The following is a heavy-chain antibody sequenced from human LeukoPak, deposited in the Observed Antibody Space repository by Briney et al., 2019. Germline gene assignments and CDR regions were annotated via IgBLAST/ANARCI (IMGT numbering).Heavy chain of an antibody. CDR1: GGSISSYY. D-gene: IGHD3-22*01. V-gene: IGHV4-59*12. CDR2: IYYSGST. CDR3: ARDETMIGWFDP. Sequence: SETLSLTCTVSGGSISSYYWSWIRQPPGKGLEWIGYIYYSGSTNYNPSLKSRVTISVDTSKNQFSLKLSSVTAADTVVYYCARDETMIGWFDPWGQGTLVTVSS. J-gene: IGHJ5*02.